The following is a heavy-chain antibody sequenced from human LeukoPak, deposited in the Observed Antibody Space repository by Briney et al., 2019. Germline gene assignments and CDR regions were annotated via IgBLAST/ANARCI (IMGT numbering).Heavy chain of an antibody. CDR1: GGSISSSSYY. V-gene: IGHV4-39*01. J-gene: IGHJ4*02. CDR3: HLEPQPGFDY. CDR2: IYYSGST. Sequence: SETLSLTCTVSGGSISSSSYYWGWIRQPPGKGLEWIGSIYYSGSTYYNPSLKSRVTISVDTSKNQFSLKLSSVTAADTAVYYCHLEPQPGFDYWGQGTLVTVSS. D-gene: IGHD1-1*01.